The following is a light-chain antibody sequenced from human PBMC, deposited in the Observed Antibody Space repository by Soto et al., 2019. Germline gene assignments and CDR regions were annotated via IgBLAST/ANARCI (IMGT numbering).Light chain of an antibody. CDR3: SSYTSSNTLL. CDR2: DVD. CDR1: SSDIGGYNF. Sequence: QSALTQPASVSGSPGQSIAISCTGTSSDIGGYNFVSWYQQHPGKAPKLILYDVDNRPSGVSNRFSGSKSGYTASLTISGLQAEDEAYYYCSSYTSSNTLLFGGGTKLTVL. V-gene: IGLV2-14*03. J-gene: IGLJ2*01.